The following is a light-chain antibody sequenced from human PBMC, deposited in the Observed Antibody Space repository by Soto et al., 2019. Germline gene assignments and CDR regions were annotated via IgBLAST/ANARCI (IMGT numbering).Light chain of an antibody. J-gene: IGLJ1*01. Sequence: QSALTQPPAASRTPGQRVTISCSGSSSNMATPTVIRYPQLPGTAPKLLLFSYNQRPSGVPDRFSGCKSGTSASLAISGLQSEDEAHYYCAAWDDSLSGYVFGTGSKVTVL. CDR3: AAWDDSLSGYV. CDR1: SSNMATPT. V-gene: IGLV1-44*01. CDR2: SYN.